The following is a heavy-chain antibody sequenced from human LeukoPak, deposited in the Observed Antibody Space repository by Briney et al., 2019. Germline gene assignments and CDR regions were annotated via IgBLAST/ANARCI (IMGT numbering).Heavy chain of an antibody. V-gene: IGHV4-61*01. J-gene: IGHJ4*02. D-gene: IGHD4-17*01. CDR3: ASPGPDYGDYAYDF. Sequence: PETLSLTCTVSGGSVSSGSYYWTWIRHPPGKGLEWIGFIYYTGSTIYSPSLKSRVTISLDTSKNQSSLKLSSVTAADTAMYYCASPGPDYGDYAYDFWGQGTLVTVSS. CDR2: IYYTGST. CDR1: GGSVSSGSYY.